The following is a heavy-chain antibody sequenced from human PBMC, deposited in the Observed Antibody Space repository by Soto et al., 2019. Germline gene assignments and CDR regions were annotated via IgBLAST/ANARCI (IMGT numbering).Heavy chain of an antibody. J-gene: IGHJ6*02. D-gene: IGHD5-12*01. Sequence: QVQLVQSGAEVKKPGSSVKVSCKASGGTFSSYPISWVRRAPGQGLEWMGRIIPILGIANYAQKFQGRVTITANKPTSKAYMELSSLRSEDTAVYYCARGLIVATIGAYYYGMDLWGQGTTVTVSS. CDR3: ARGLIVATIGAYYYGMDL. CDR1: GGTFSSYP. CDR2: IIPILGIA. V-gene: IGHV1-69*02.